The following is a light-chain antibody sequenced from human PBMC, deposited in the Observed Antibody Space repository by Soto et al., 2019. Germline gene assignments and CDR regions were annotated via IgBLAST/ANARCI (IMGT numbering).Light chain of an antibody. CDR3: CSYAGSYTNV. Sequence: QSVLTQPRSVSGSPGQSVTISCTGTSSDVGGYNYVSWYQQHPGKAPKLMIYDVSKRPSGVPDRFSGSKSGNTASLNISGLQAEDEADYYCCSYAGSYTNVFGTGTKVTVL. CDR2: DVS. CDR1: SSDVGGYNY. V-gene: IGLV2-11*01. J-gene: IGLJ1*01.